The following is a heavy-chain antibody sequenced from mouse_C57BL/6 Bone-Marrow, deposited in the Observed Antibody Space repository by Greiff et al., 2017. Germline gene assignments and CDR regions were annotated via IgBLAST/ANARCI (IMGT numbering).Heavy chain of an antibody. J-gene: IGHJ4*01. CDR2: IDPSDSYT. CDR1: GYTFTSYW. V-gene: IGHV1-69*01. CDR3: ARDYSYSVYAMDY. Sequence: QVQLQQPGAELVRPGASVKLSCKASGYTFTSYWMHWVKQRPGQGLEWIGVIDPSDSYTNYNQKFKGKTTLTVDKSSSTAYMQLSSLTSEDSAVYYCARDYSYSVYAMDYWGQGTAATVSS. D-gene: IGHD2-12*01.